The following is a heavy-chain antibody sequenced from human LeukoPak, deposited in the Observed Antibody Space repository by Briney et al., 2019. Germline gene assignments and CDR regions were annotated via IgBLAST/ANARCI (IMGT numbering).Heavy chain of an antibody. Sequence: PGETLRLSCAASGITLNNNAMSWVRQAPGKGPEWGSSITINGGTTYYADSVKGRFTISRDNSKTTLYLQMNSLRAEDTAVYYCAKDLRSLYESGNYGWFDPWGQGALVTVS. V-gene: IGHV3-23*01. D-gene: IGHD3-10*01. CDR2: ITINGGTT. CDR1: GITLNNNA. CDR3: AKDLRSLYESGNYGWFDP. J-gene: IGHJ5*02.